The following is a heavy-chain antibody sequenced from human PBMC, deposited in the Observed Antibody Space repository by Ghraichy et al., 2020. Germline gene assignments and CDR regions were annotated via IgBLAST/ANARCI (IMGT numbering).Heavy chain of an antibody. CDR3: ATTFYCSSTNCYYGMDV. V-gene: IGHV3-30*04. J-gene: IGHJ6*02. CDR1: GFTLRSYA. Sequence: GGSLRLSCAASGFTLRSYAMHWVRQAPGKVLEWVTVISYDGSNKYYADSVKGRFTISRDNSKNTLYLQMNSLRAEDTAVYYCATTFYCSSTNCYYGMDVWGQGTTVTVSS. CDR2: ISYDGSNK. D-gene: IGHD2-2*01.